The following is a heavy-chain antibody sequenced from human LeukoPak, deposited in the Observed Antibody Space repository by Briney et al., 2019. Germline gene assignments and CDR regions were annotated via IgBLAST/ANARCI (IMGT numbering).Heavy chain of an antibody. CDR3: ARDSIGDY. D-gene: IGHD2-21*01. Sequence: GGSLRLSCAASGFTFSSYSMNWVRQAPGKGLEWVSSISSTGTYIYYADSMKGRFTISRDNAKNLLYLQMNGLRAEDTAIYYCARDSIGDYWGQGTLVTVSS. CDR1: GFTFSSYS. V-gene: IGHV3-21*01. CDR2: ISSTGTYI. J-gene: IGHJ4*02.